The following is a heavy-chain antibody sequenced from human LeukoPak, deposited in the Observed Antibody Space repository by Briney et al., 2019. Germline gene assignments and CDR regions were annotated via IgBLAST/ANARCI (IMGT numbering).Heavy chain of an antibody. CDR2: IYHSGST. Sequence: SETLSLTCAVSGGSISSGGYSWSRIRQPPGKGLEWIGYIYHSGSTYYNPSLKSRVTISVDRSKNQFSLKLSSVTAADTAVYYCARGMVRGVSHFDYWGQGTLVTVSP. V-gene: IGHV4-30-2*01. CDR3: ARGMVRGVSHFDY. CDR1: GGSISSGGYS. J-gene: IGHJ4*02. D-gene: IGHD3-10*01.